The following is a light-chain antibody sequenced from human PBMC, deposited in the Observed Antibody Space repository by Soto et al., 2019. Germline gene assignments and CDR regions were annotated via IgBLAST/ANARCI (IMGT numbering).Light chain of an antibody. V-gene: IGLV1-51*01. CDR3: GTWDSSLSGVV. J-gene: IGLJ2*01. CDR2: DNN. Sequence: QSVLTQPPSVSAAPGQKVSISCSGSSSNIGNNYVSWYQQLPGTAPKLLIYDNNKRPSGIPDRFSGSKSGTSATLDITGLQTGDEADYYCGTWDSSLSGVVFGGGTKVTVL. CDR1: SSNIGNNY.